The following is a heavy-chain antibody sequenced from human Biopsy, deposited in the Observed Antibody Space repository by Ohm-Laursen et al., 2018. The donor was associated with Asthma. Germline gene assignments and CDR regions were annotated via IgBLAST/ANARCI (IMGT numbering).Heavy chain of an antibody. CDR1: GYTFINYA. CDR3: ARTYYDFLTGQVNDALAM. CDR2: INAGNGNT. Sequence: SVKVSCKASGYTFINYAIHWVRQAPGQRLEWMGWINAGNGNTKYSEKFQGRVTITRGTSASTAYMDLSSLRSEDTAVYYCARTYYDFLTGQVNDALAMWGQGTVVTVSS. D-gene: IGHD3-9*01. J-gene: IGHJ3*02. V-gene: IGHV1-3*01.